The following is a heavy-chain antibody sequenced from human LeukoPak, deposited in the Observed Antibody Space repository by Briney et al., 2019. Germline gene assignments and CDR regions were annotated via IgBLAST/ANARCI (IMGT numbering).Heavy chain of an antibody. D-gene: IGHD2-2*01. CDR1: GGSFSGYY. CDR2: INHSGST. CDR3: ARFQSRRLSSTERYYYMDV. V-gene: IGHV4-34*01. Sequence: PSETLSLTCAVYGGSFSGYYWSWIRQPPGKGLEWIGEINHSGSTNYNPSLKSRVTISVDTSKNQFSLNLSSVTAADTAVYYCARFQSRRLSSTERYYYMDVWGKGTTVTVSS. J-gene: IGHJ6*03.